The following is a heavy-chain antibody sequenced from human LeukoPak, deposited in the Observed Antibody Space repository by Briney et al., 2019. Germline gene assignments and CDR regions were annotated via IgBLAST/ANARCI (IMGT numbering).Heavy chain of an antibody. CDR2: INPSESVK. J-gene: IGHJ6*02. CDR3: ARGGGLDV. V-gene: IGHV3-7*03. CDR1: GFTFSTYW. Sequence: GGSLRLSCAASGFTFSTYWMNWARQAPGKGLEWVASINPSESVKYYVNSVKGRFTISRDNAKNSLYLQMSNLRAEDTAVYFCARGGGLDVWGQGATVTVSS. D-gene: IGHD3-16*01.